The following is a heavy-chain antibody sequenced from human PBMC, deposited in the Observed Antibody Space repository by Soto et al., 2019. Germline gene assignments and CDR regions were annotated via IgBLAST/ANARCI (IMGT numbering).Heavy chain of an antibody. V-gene: IGHV1-2*02. J-gene: IGHJ3*02. Sequence: ASVKVSCKASGYTFTGYYMHWVRQAPGQGLEWMGWINPNSGGTNYAQKFQGRVTMTRDTSISTAYMELSRLRSDDTAVYYCARGVEVATIAFDIWGQGTMVTVSS. CDR2: INPNSGGT. D-gene: IGHD5-12*01. CDR3: ARGVEVATIAFDI. CDR1: GYTFTGYY.